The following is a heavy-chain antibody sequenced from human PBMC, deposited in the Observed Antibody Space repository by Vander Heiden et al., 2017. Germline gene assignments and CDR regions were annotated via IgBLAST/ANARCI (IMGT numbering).Heavy chain of an antibody. Sequence: EVELVESGGGLIQPGGSLRLSCAASGFTFSNYWMHWVRQAPGKGLVWVSGVSTDGSDTRYADSVKGRFTISRDNAKNTLYLQMDSLRTEDTAVYYCARDFKYSVLGESSWGQGTLVTVSS. CDR2: VSTDGSDT. J-gene: IGHJ5*02. CDR3: ARDFKYSVLGESS. CDR1: GFTFSNYW. V-gene: IGHV3-74*01. D-gene: IGHD3-16*01.